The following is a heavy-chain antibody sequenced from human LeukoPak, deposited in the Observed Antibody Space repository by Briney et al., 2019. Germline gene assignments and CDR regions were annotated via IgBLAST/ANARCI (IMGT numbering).Heavy chain of an antibody. CDR1: GFTFDDYT. D-gene: IGHD1-26*01. CDR2: ISRDGGST. CDR3: AKDLYTGSYYFYGMDV. V-gene: IGHV3-43*01. J-gene: IGHJ6*02. Sequence: AGGSLRLSCAASGFTFDDYTMHWVRQAPGKGLEWVSFISRDGGSTYYADSVKGRFTISRDNRKNTLYLQMNSLRTEDTALYYCAKDLYTGSYYFYGMDVWGQGTTVTVSS.